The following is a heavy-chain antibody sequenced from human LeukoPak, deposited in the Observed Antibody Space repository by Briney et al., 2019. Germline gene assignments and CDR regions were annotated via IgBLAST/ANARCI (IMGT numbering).Heavy chain of an antibody. J-gene: IGHJ3*01. Sequence: SETLSLTCAVSGHSDSSSHWWSWVRQPPGKGLEWIGEVAHTGSTKFTPSLRSRATISIDWSKNQFSLNLTSVTAADTATYFCARLVVYNWTPRAFDVWGQGTMVTVSS. CDR2: VAHTGST. D-gene: IGHD1-20*01. CDR3: ARLVVYNWTPRAFDV. V-gene: IGHV4-4*02. CDR1: GHSDSSSHW.